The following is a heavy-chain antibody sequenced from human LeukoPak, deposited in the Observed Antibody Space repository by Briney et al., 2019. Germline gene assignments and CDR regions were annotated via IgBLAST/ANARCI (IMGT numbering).Heavy chain of an antibody. CDR1: RFTFSRYA. Sequence: GGSLRLSCAASRFTFSRYAMSWVRQAPGKGLEWVSVISGSGGDTYYADSVKGRFTISRDNSKNTLYLQMNSLRAEDTAVYYCARVQQSSYYDFWSGYFDYWGQGTLVTVSP. CDR2: ISGSGGDT. J-gene: IGHJ4*02. CDR3: ARVQQSSYYDFWSGYFDY. D-gene: IGHD3-3*01. V-gene: IGHV3-23*01.